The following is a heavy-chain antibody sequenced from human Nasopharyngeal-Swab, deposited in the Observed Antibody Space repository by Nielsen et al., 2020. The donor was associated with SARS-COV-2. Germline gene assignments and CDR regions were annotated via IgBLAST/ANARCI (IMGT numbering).Heavy chain of an antibody. J-gene: IGHJ4*02. CDR3: ARDRGGSYSFLFDY. CDR1: GFTFSGSA. CDR2: ISYDGSNK. D-gene: IGHD1-26*01. V-gene: IGHV3-30*04. Sequence: GESLKISCAASGFTFSGSAMHWVRQAPGKGLEWVAVISYDGSNKYYADSVKGRFTISRDNSKNTLYLQMNSLRAEDTAVYYCARDRGGSYSFLFDYWGQGTLVTVSS.